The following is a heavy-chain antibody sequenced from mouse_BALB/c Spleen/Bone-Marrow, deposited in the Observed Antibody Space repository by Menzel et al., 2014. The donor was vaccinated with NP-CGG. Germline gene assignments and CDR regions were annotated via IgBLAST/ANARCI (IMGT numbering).Heavy chain of an antibody. CDR3: ARNFYGSAYFDF. V-gene: IGHV1-67*01. CDR2: ISTYSGNT. D-gene: IGHD1-1*01. J-gene: IGHJ2*01. Sequence: VKLQESGPELVRPGVSVKISCKGSGYKFTDYAMHRVKQSHAWSLEWIGLISTYSGNTHYNQKFKGKATMTVDKSSSTAYMELARLTSEDSAIYYCARNFYGSAYFDFWGQGSTLTVSS. CDR1: GYKFTDYA.